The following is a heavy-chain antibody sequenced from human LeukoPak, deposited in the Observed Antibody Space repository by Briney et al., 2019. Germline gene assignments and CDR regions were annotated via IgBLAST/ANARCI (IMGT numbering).Heavy chain of an antibody. CDR1: GFTFSSYS. D-gene: IGHD2-21*02. V-gene: IGHV3-48*01. Sequence: PGGSLRLSCAASGFTFSSYSMSWVRQAPGKGLEWVSFISSSSNTKYNADSVKGRFTISRDNAKNSLNLQMNSLSAEDTAVYYCAKDSYQGDWGLDAFDVWGQGTMVTVSS. CDR3: AKDSYQGDWGLDAFDV. CDR2: ISSSSNTK. J-gene: IGHJ3*01.